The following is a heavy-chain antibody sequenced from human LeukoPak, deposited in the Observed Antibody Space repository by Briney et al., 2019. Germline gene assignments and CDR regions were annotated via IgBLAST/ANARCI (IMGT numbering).Heavy chain of an antibody. CDR1: GFTVSSNC. V-gene: IGHV3-30*18. CDR3: AKGRQQLSGGCFDY. D-gene: IGHD6-13*01. CDR2: ISYDGSNK. Sequence: GGSLRLSCAASGFTVSSNCMSWVRQAPGKGLEWVAVISYDGSNKYYADSVKGRFTISRDNSKNTLYLQMNSLRAEDTAVYYCAKGRQQLSGGCFDYWGQGTLVTVSS. J-gene: IGHJ4*02.